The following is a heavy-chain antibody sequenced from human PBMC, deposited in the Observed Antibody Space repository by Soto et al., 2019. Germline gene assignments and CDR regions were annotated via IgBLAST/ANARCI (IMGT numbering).Heavy chain of an antibody. J-gene: IGHJ6*02. Sequence: SETLSLTCTVSGGSITSPTDYWGWIRQPPGKGLEWIGNVYYSGSSYYNPSLKSRLAISVDTSNNHFSLRLTSVTAADTAMYYCARDGVGGAAAGISYYHHGLDVWGQGTTVTVSS. V-gene: IGHV4-39*02. CDR3: ARDGVGGAAAGISYYHHGLDV. CDR2: VYYSGSS. CDR1: GGSITSPTDY. D-gene: IGHD6-13*01.